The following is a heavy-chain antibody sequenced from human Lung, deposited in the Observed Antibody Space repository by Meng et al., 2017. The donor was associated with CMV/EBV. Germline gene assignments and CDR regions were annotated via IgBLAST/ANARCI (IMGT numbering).Heavy chain of an antibody. CDR2: INWNGGST. J-gene: IGHJ5*02. V-gene: IGHV3-20*04. CDR3: AREGTLGWFDP. Sequence: LSCAASGFRFDDYAIAWVRQAPGKGLECVSSINWNGGSTNYADSVKSRFTISRDKAKNFLHLQMNSLRAEDTALYYCAREGTLGWFDPWGQGTLVTVSS. D-gene: IGHD3-10*01. CDR1: GFRFDDYA.